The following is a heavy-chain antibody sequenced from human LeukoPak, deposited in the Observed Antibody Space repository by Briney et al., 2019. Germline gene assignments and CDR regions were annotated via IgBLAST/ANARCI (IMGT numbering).Heavy chain of an antibody. J-gene: IGHJ3*02. CDR2: IYYTGST. CDR3: ARGRRRSPIVVVVAAAGPGAFDI. CDR1: GGSISSYY. Sequence: RPSETLSLTCTVSGGSISSYYWSWIRQPPGKGLEWIGYIYYTGSTNYNPSLKSRLTISVDTSKNQFSLKLSSVTAADTAVYYCARGRRRSPIVVVVAAAGPGAFDIWGQGTMVTVSS. V-gene: IGHV4-59*12. D-gene: IGHD2-15*01.